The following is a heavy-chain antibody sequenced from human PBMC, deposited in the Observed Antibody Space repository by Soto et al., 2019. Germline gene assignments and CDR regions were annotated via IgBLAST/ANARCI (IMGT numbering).Heavy chain of an antibody. V-gene: IGHV3-30*19. CDR2: ISKDGLDR. CDR1: GFTFSDFG. Sequence: GGSLRLSCVVSGFTFSDFGMHWVRQSPGEGLAWVASISKDGLDRYYSESVKGRFTISRDDSKNTVFLQMNSLKVEDTAAYFCASPREGQWLVFDHWGQRTLVTVS. D-gene: IGHD6-19*01. J-gene: IGHJ4*02. CDR3: ASPREGQWLVFDH.